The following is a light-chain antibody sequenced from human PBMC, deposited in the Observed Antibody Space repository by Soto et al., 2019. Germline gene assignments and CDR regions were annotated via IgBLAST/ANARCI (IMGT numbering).Light chain of an antibody. CDR3: QHFGNSLWT. J-gene: IGKJ1*01. CDR1: QSVASRN. V-gene: IGKV3-20*01. Sequence: EIVLTQSPGTLSLSPGERATLSCRASQSVASRNLAWYQQRSGQAPRLLIYGTSSRAMHTPDRFSCSGSGTDFTLTISDLEPEDFAVYFCQHFGNSLWTFGQGTKVEI. CDR2: GTS.